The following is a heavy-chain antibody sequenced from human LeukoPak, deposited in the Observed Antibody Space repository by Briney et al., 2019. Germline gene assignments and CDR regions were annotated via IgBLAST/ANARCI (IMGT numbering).Heavy chain of an antibody. CDR3: ASNYPRTSASESFDY. J-gene: IGHJ4*02. Sequence: SPSETLSLTCAVSGVSISSGGYSWSWIRQPPGKGLEWIGYIYHSGSTYYNPSLKSRVTISVDRSKNQFSLKLSSVTAADTAVYYCASNYPRTSASESFDYWGQGTLVTVYS. D-gene: IGHD4-11*01. CDR1: GVSISSGGYS. CDR2: IYHSGST. V-gene: IGHV4-30-2*01.